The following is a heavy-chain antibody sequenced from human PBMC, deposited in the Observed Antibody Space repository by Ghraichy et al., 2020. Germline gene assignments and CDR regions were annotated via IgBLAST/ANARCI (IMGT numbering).Heavy chain of an antibody. CDR1: GFNFGDYP. J-gene: IGHJ4*02. Sequence: GGSLRLSCKTSGFNFGDYPLGWVRQAPGKGLEWVGFIRSQAYGGTTEYAASIKDEFTISRDDSEEVDFLQMSGLKTEDTAMYFCTRVRGPRVVFYFDSWSQGALVTVSS. V-gene: IGHV3-49*04. CDR3: TRVRGPRVVFYFDS. D-gene: IGHD2-15*01. CDR2: IRSQAYGGTT.